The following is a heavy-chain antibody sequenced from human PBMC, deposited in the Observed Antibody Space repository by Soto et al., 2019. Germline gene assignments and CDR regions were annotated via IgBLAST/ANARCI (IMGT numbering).Heavy chain of an antibody. CDR1: GSTFSGSA. Sequence: EVQLVESGGGLVQPGGSLKLSCAVSGSTFSGSAIHWVRQASGKGLEWVGRVRNKVNNYATAYATSVEGRFSISRDDSGNTAYLQMNGLKTEDTAIYYGAGGSDFWRFDHWGQGTLVTVSS. J-gene: IGHJ4*02. V-gene: IGHV3-73*01. D-gene: IGHD3-3*01. CDR2: VRNKVNNYAT. CDR3: AGGSDFWRFDH.